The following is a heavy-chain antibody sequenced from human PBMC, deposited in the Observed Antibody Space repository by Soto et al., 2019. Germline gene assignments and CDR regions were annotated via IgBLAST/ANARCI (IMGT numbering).Heavy chain of an antibody. Sequence: EVQLLESGGGLVQPGGSLRLSCAASGFTFNNYAMTWVRQAPGKGLEWVSAISGGGDTTSYAASVKGRFTVSRDGSKNTLYLQMSSLRAEDTALYYCAKGRGGSGSRPPRVDFWGQGTLVTVSS. V-gene: IGHV3-23*01. CDR3: AKGRGGSGSRPPRVDF. D-gene: IGHD3-10*01. J-gene: IGHJ4*02. CDR2: ISGGGDTT. CDR1: GFTFNNYA.